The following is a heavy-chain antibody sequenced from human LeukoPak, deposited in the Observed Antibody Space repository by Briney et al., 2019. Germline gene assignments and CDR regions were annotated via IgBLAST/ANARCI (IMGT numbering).Heavy chain of an antibody. CDR1: GGSISNYY. CDR3: ARDFRGGYDFWSGYYTPYYFDY. Sequence: SETLSLTCTVSGGSISNYYWGWIRQAPGKGLEWIGSNYYSGNTYYNSSLKSRVTISVDTSKNHFSLKLSSVTAADTAVYYCARDFRGGYDFWSGYYTPYYFDYWGQGTLVTVSS. CDR2: NYYSGNT. V-gene: IGHV4-39*07. J-gene: IGHJ4*02. D-gene: IGHD3-3*01.